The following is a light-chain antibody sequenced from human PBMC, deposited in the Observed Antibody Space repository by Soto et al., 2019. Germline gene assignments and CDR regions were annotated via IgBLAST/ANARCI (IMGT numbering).Light chain of an antibody. J-gene: IGKJ4*01. CDR2: GAT. Sequence: EIGLTQSPGTLSLSPGERATLSCRASQSVGSTYLAWYQQRPVLPPRLLIFGATNRATGIPDRFSGSGSGTDFTLTISRLEPEDFAVYYCQQYDNSPRALTFGGGTKVEI. CDR1: QSVGSTY. V-gene: IGKV3-20*01. CDR3: QQYDNSPRALT.